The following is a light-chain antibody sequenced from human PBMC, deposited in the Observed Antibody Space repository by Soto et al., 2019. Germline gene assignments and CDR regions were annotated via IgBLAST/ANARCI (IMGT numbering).Light chain of an antibody. V-gene: IGKV1-9*01. J-gene: IGKJ4*01. CDR2: AAS. CDR1: QGINDY. CDR3: LQFNTDPLT. Sequence: DIQLTQSPSFLSASVGDRVTITCRASQGINDYFAWYQQKPGKAPQLLIYAASTLQSEVPSRITGGASLTEFTLTISSLQREDFATYYCLQFNTDPLTFGGGTKVEVK.